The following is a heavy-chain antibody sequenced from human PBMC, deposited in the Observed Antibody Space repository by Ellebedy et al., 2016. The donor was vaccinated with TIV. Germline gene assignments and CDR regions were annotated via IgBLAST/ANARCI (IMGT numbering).Heavy chain of an antibody. J-gene: IGHJ6*02. CDR1: GFTFSNYW. CDR3: AKDRREAVAGRTRAVEDYYYYYGMDV. V-gene: IGHV3-7*03. D-gene: IGHD6-19*01. CDR2: IKQDGSEK. Sequence: GGSLRLSCEASGFTFSNYWMNWVRQAPGKGLEWVANIKQDGSEKYYVDSVKGRFTISRDTAKNSLYLQMNSLRAEDTAVYYCAKDRREAVAGRTRAVEDYYYYYGMDVWGQGTTVTVSS.